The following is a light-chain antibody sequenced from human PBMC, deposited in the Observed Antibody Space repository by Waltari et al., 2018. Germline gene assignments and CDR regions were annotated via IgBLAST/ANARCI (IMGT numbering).Light chain of an antibody. CDR3: MQGTNWPQS. J-gene: IGKJ2*03. V-gene: IGKV1-5*01. CDR2: AAS. CDR1: QSISRW. Sequence: DIQMTQSPSTLSASVGDRVTITCRASQSISRWLAWYQHKPGKAPKLLIYAASSLQNGVPSRFSGSGSGTDFTLRISRVEAEDVGLYFCMQGTNWPQSFGQGTKLEIK.